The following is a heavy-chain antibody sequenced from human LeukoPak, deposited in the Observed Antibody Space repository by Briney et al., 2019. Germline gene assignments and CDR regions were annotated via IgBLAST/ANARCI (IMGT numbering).Heavy chain of an antibody. Sequence: GGSLRLSCAASGFIVSANYMTWIRQAPGKGLEWVANVKQDGTEKFYVDSVKGRFTISRDNGKNSLYLQMNSLRVEDTAIYYCARTGGTSWADYWGQGTLVTVSS. V-gene: IGHV3-7*01. D-gene: IGHD6-13*01. CDR2: VKQDGTEK. CDR1: GFIVSANY. J-gene: IGHJ4*02. CDR3: ARTGGTSWADY.